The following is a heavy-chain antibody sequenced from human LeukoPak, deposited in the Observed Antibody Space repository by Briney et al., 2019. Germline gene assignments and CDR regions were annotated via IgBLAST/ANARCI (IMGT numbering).Heavy chain of an antibody. CDR1: GFTFSTYA. V-gene: IGHV3-23*01. Sequence: SGGSLRLSCAASGFTFSTYAMSWVRQTPGKGLEWVSDIRGSGGSTNYADSVKGRFTISRDNSKNMLYLQMDSLRAEDTAVYYCAKGRSSWFSGSFNYWGQGTLVTVSS. J-gene: IGHJ4*02. CDR3: AKGRSSWFSGSFNY. D-gene: IGHD6-19*01. CDR2: IRGSGGST.